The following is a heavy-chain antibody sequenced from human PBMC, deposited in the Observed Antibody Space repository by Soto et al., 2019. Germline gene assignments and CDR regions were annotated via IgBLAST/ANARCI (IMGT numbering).Heavy chain of an antibody. D-gene: IGHD2-2*01. J-gene: IGHJ4*02. Sequence: SETLSLTCTVSGGSISSGGYYWSWIRQHPGKGLEWIGYIYYSGSTYYNPSLKSRVTISVDTSKNQFSLKLSSVTAADTAVYYCARGGVVPAFGFDYWGQGTLVTVSS. V-gene: IGHV4-31*03. CDR1: GGSISSGGYY. CDR3: ARGGVVPAFGFDY. CDR2: IYYSGST.